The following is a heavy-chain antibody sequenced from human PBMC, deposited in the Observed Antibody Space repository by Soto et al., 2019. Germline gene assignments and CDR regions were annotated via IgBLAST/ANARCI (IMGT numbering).Heavy chain of an antibody. CDR2: ISQSGST. CDR3: ASSYDYIWGTYRRYYFDY. Sequence: QVHLQQWGAGLLKPSETLSLTCAVYGGSFTGYYWSWIRQPPGKGLEWIGEISQSGSTNYNPSLKRRVTISVATSKNQFSLKLSSVTAAATAVYYCASSYDYIWGTYRRYYFDYWGQGTLVTVFS. V-gene: IGHV4-34*01. J-gene: IGHJ4*02. CDR1: GGSFTGYY. D-gene: IGHD3-16*02.